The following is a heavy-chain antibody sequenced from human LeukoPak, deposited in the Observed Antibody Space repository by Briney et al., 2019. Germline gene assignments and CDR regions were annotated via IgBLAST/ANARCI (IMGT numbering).Heavy chain of an antibody. CDR3: ARDAYSSYDY. CDR2: ISGSGGST. Sequence: QPGGSLRLSCAAPGFTFSSYAMSWVRQAPGKGLEWVSAISGSGGSTDYADSVKGRFTISRDNFKNTLYLQMNSLRAEDTAVYYCARDAYSSYDYWGQGTLVTVSS. CDR1: GFTFSSYA. V-gene: IGHV3-23*01. D-gene: IGHD6-19*01. J-gene: IGHJ4*02.